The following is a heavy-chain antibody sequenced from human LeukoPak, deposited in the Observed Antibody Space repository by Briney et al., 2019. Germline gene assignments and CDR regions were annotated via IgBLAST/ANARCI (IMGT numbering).Heavy chain of an antibody. D-gene: IGHD6-13*01. CDR2: ISYDGNNE. CDR1: GFTSIAYA. V-gene: IGHV3-30-3*01. Sequence: GGSLRLSCVGSGFTSIAYALTWARQAPGKGLEWVAVISYDGNNEHYADSVKGRFTISRDNPWNTLYLRMNSLRPEDTAVYYCARGGVQRLTTAHGYWGQGTLVTVSS. CDR3: ARGGVQRLTTAHGY. J-gene: IGHJ1*01.